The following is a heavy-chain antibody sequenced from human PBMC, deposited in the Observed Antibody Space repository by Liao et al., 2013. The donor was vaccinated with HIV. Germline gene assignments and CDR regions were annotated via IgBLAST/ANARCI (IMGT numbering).Heavy chain of an antibody. Sequence: QVQLQESGPGLVKPSETLSLTCTVSGGSISSFYWSWIRQPAGKGLEWIGRFFAGGDTDYNPSLKTRVTISVDTSKNQFFLRLTSVTAADTAVYYCTRDVLTGVHAHWGQGALVTVSS. CDR1: GGSISSFY. D-gene: IGHD2-2*01. CDR3: TRDVLTGVHAH. V-gene: IGHV4-4*07. CDR2: FFAGGDT. J-gene: IGHJ4*02.